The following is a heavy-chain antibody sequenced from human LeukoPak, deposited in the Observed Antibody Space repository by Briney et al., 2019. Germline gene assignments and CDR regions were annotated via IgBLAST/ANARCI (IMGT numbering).Heavy chain of an antibody. V-gene: IGHV3-53*01. J-gene: IGHJ4*02. CDR1: GFTVSSSY. CDR2: FYSGGKT. Sequence: QSGGSLRLSCAASGFTVSSSYMSWVRQAPGKGLEWVSVFYSGGKTYYTDSVKGRFTISRDNSKNTLYLQMNSLRAEDTAVYYCAGRDCSGGRCHFAGADPFDYWGQGTLVTVSS. CDR3: AGRDCSGGRCHFAGADPFDY. D-gene: IGHD2-15*01.